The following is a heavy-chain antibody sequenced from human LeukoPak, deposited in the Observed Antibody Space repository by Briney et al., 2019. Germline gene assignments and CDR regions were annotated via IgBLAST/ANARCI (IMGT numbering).Heavy chain of an antibody. D-gene: IGHD3-10*02. Sequence: QSGGSLRLSCAASGFTFSNYDINWVRQAPGKGLEWVSYISSSGSTIYYADSVKGRFTISRDNAKNSLYLQMNSLRAEDTAVYYCAELGITMIGGVWGKGTTVTISS. V-gene: IGHV3-48*03. J-gene: IGHJ6*04. CDR2: ISSSGSTI. CDR1: GFTFSNYD. CDR3: AELGITMIGGV.